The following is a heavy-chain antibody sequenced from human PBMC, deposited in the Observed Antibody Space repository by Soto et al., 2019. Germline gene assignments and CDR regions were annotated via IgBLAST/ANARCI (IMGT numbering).Heavy chain of an antibody. Sequence: EVQLLESGGGLVQPGGSLRLSCAASGFTFSSYAMSWVRQAPGKGLEWVSGISGSGGSTYYADSVKGRFTISRDNSKNTLYLQMNSLRAEDTAVYYCARDRSGSYYSFDYWGQGTLVTVSS. V-gene: IGHV3-23*01. CDR3: ARDRSGSYYSFDY. CDR2: ISGSGGST. D-gene: IGHD1-26*01. J-gene: IGHJ4*02. CDR1: GFTFSSYA.